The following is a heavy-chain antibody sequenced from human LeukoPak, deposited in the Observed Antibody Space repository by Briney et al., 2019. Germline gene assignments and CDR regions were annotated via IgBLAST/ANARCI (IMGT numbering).Heavy chain of an antibody. CDR3: ARDHPMTMDYNWFDP. J-gene: IGHJ5*02. CDR1: GGTFSSYA. D-gene: IGHD3-3*01. CDR2: IIPILGIA. Sequence: GASVKVSCKASGGTFSSYAISWVRQAPGQGLEWMGRIIPILGIANYAQKFQGRVTITADKSTSTAYMELSSLRSEDTAVYYCARDHPMTMDYNWFDPWGQGTLVTVSS. V-gene: IGHV1-69*04.